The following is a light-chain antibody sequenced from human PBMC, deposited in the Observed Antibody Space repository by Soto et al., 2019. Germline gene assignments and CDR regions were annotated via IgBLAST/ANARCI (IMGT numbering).Light chain of an antibody. CDR2: GAS. CDR3: QEYSSSPIT. CDR1: QSVSDN. Sequence: ERVMTQSPATLSVSPGERATLSCRASQSVSDNLAWYQQKPGQAPRLLIYGASSRATGMPDRFSGGGSGTDFSLTISRLDPEDFAVYYCQEYSSSPITFGQGTRLEI. J-gene: IGKJ5*01. V-gene: IGKV3-20*01.